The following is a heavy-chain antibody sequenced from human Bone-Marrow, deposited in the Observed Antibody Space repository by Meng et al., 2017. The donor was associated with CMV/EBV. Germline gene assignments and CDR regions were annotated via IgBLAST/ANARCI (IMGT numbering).Heavy chain of an antibody. D-gene: IGHD6-6*01. CDR3: ARDANFRSSLDY. Sequence: GESLKISCAASGFTFSNYAMHWVRRAPGKGLEWVAVISFDGSKKYYADSVKGRFTISRDNSKNTLYLQMNSLRAEDTAVYYCARDANFRSSLDYWGQGTLVTVSS. CDR2: ISFDGSKK. J-gene: IGHJ4*02. CDR1: GFTFSNYA. V-gene: IGHV3-30*04.